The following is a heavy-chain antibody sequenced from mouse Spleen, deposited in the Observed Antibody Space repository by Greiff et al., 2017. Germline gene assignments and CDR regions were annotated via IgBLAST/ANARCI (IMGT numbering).Heavy chain of an antibody. Sequence: EVQGVESGGGLVKLGGSLKLSCAASGFTFSSYAMSWVRQTPEKRLEWVATISSGGGNTYYPDSVKGRFTISRDNAKNTLYLQMSSLKSEDTAMYYCARQKGDYYGSSPFGYWGQGTTLTVSS. CDR1: GFTFSSYA. CDR3: ARQKGDYYGSSPFGY. CDR2: ISSGGGNT. V-gene: IGHV5-9-3*01. J-gene: IGHJ2*01. D-gene: IGHD1-1*01.